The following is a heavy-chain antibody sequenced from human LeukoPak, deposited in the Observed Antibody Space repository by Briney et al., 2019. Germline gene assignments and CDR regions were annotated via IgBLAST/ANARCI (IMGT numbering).Heavy chain of an antibody. CDR3: ARQVRSPVVMFMVV. CDR2: VYYTGIT. J-gene: IGHJ6*03. Sequence: SETLSLTCTVAGGSISTSTYNWGWIRQPPGKGLEWIGSVYYTGITYYNSSVESRVTISVDTSKNHFSLELNSVTAADTGAYFCARQVRSPVVMFMVVWGKGDTVIVSS. CDR1: GGSISTSTYN. D-gene: IGHD3-22*01. V-gene: IGHV4-39*01.